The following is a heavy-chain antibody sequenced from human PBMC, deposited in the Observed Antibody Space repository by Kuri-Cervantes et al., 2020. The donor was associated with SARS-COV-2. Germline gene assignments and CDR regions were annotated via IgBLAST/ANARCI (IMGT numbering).Heavy chain of an antibody. V-gene: IGHV3-64D*08. CDR3: VKAVYYYDGSGYPRWDASGV. Sequence: ETLSPTCAASGFSFDSYAMHWVRQAPGKGLEYLSGIYSNGDTTFYADSVKGRFTISRDNHKNTLYLQMSSLRADDTAIYYCVKAVYYYDGSGYPRWDASGVWGQGTTVTVSS. D-gene: IGHD3-22*01. CDR1: GFSFDSYA. J-gene: IGHJ3*01. CDR2: IYSNGDTT.